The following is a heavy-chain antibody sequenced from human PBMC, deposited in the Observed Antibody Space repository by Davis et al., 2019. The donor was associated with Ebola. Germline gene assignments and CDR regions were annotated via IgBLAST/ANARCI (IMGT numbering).Heavy chain of an antibody. Sequence: GGSLRLSCAASGFTFSLYTLNWVRQAPGKGLEWVSSISGSSASRYYADSVEGRFTISRDNTKNSLYLQMSSLRVDDTAVYYCARRSGTSYDYWGQGSLATVSP. J-gene: IGHJ4*02. CDR2: ISGSSASR. CDR1: GFTFSLYT. CDR3: ARRSGTSYDY. D-gene: IGHD1-26*01. V-gene: IGHV3-21*01.